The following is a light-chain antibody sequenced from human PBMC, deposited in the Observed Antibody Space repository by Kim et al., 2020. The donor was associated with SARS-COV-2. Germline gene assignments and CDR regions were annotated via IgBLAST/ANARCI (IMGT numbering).Light chain of an antibody. CDR1: QSVLYNSNNKNN. V-gene: IGKV4-1*01. Sequence: ANINCKSSQSVLYNSNNKNNLAWYQQKPGQPPKLLIYWASTRESGVPDRFSGSGSGTDFTLTISSLQAEDVAVYYCQQYYSSPLTFGGGTKVDIK. J-gene: IGKJ4*01. CDR2: WAS. CDR3: QQYYSSPLT.